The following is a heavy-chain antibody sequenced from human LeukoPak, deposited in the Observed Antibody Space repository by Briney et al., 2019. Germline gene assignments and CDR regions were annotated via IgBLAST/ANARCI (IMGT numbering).Heavy chain of an antibody. J-gene: IGHJ6*02. Sequence: QAGGSLRLSCAASGFTFSSYGMHWVRQAPGKGLEWVAVISYDGSNKYYADSVKGRFTISRDNSKNTLYLQMNSLRAEDTAVYYCAKEYYDFWSGYLSYYYYYGMDVWGQGTTVTVSS. CDR3: AKEYYDFWSGYLSYYYYYGMDV. V-gene: IGHV3-30*18. CDR1: GFTFSSYG. CDR2: ISYDGSNK. D-gene: IGHD3-3*01.